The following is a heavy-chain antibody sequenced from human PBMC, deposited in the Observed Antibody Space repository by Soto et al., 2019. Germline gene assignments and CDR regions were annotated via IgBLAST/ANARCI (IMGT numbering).Heavy chain of an antibody. V-gene: IGHV4-59*01. D-gene: IGHD3-3*01. CDR3: ARGRSIFGVATAAFDL. Sequence: SETLSLTCTVSGGSISSYYWSWIRQPPGKGLEWIGYIYYSGSTNYNPSLKSRVTISVDTSKNQFSLKLSSVTAADTAVYYCARGRSIFGVATAAFDLWGQGTMVTVSS. J-gene: IGHJ3*01. CDR2: IYYSGST. CDR1: GGSISSYY.